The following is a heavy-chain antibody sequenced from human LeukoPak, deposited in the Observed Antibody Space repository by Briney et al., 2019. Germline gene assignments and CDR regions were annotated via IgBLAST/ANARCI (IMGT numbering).Heavy chain of an antibody. V-gene: IGHV3-30*02. CDR2: IRYDGSTK. Sequence: PGGSLRLSCAASGFSFSGYGMHWVRQAPGKGLEWVTFIRYDGSTKSYADSVKGRFTIARDNSKNTLYLQMNSLRAEDTAVYFCAKDYNNGLDYWGQGALVTVSS. D-gene: IGHD1-14*01. CDR1: GFSFSGYG. J-gene: IGHJ4*02. CDR3: AKDYNNGLDY.